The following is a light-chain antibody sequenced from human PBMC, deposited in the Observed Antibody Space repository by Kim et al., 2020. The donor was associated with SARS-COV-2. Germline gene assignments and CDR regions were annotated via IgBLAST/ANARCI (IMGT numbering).Light chain of an antibody. CDR3: QSYDSSNQV. CDR1: SGSIDSNH. J-gene: IGLJ3*02. Sequence: GEAGTRSCTRRSGSIDSNHVQWYQQRPGTSPTTVIYEDNQRPSGVPDRFSGSIDSSSNSASLTISGLKTEDEADYYCQSYDSSNQVFGGGTQLTVL. V-gene: IGLV6-57*01. CDR2: EDN.